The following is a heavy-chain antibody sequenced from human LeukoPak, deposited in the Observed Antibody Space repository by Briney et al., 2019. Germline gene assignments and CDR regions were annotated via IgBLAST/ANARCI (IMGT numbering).Heavy chain of an antibody. CDR1: GFTFSTYA. D-gene: IGHD6-19*01. CDR2: VIDSGSGT. Sequence: GGSLRLSCAASGFTFSTYAMRWVRQAPGRGLEWVSAVIDSGSGTYYADSVKGRFTISRDNSKNTLYLQMTSLRAEDTALYYCAKGKGSSGWYDWGQGTLVTVSS. J-gene: IGHJ4*02. CDR3: AKGKGSSGWYD. V-gene: IGHV3-23*01.